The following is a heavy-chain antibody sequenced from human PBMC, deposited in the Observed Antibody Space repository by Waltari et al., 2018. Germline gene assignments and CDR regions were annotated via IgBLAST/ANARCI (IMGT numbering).Heavy chain of an antibody. J-gene: IGHJ4*02. CDR2: IKTDGSEK. Sequence: VESGGGLVQPGGSLRLSCAAYGFTFSTSWMRWVRQAPGKGLEWVANIKTDGSEKYYVDSVRGRFTISRDNAKNSLSLQMSTLRDEDTGRYYCARDWSGSGRGINYWGQGTLVTVSS. V-gene: IGHV3-7*01. CDR3: ARDWSGSGRGINY. D-gene: IGHD3-3*01. CDR1: GFTFSTSW.